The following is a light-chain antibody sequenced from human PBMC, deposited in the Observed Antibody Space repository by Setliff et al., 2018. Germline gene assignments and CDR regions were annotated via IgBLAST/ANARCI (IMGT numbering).Light chain of an antibody. Sequence: QSALAQPASVSGSPGQSVTISCTGTNNDVGAYNYVSWYHQHPGKAPKFMIYDVSKRSASASDRFSGSKSGNTASLTISGLQAEDEADYYCCSYAGGSTYVFGTGTKVTVL. CDR3: CSYAGGSTYV. J-gene: IGLJ1*01. V-gene: IGLV2-23*02. CDR2: DVS. CDR1: NNDVGAYNY.